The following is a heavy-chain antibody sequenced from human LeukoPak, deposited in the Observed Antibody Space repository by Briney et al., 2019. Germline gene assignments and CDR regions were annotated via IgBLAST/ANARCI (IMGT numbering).Heavy chain of an antibody. V-gene: IGHV1-2*02. CDR3: ARLIAAAGSRVFDY. D-gene: IGHD6-13*01. J-gene: IGHJ4*02. Sequence: ASVKVSCKASGYTFTGYYIHWVRQAPGQGLEWMGWINPNSGGTNYAQKFQGRVTMTRDTSISTAYMELSRLRSDDTAVYYCARLIAAAGSRVFDYWGQGTLVTVSS. CDR1: GYTFTGYY. CDR2: INPNSGGT.